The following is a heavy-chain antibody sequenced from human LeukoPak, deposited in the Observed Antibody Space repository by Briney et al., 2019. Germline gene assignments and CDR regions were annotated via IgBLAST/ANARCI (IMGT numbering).Heavy chain of an antibody. CDR3: ARPKGIYSSGWYYFDY. CDR1: GYSFNSNW. J-gene: IGHJ4*02. Sequence: GESLKISCKGSGYSFNSNWIGWVRQMPGKGLEWMGIIYPDESDTRYSPSFQGQVTISADKSISTAYLQWSSLKASDTAMYYCARPKGIYSSGWYYFDYWGQGTLVTVSS. CDR2: IYPDESDT. V-gene: IGHV5-51*01. D-gene: IGHD6-19*01.